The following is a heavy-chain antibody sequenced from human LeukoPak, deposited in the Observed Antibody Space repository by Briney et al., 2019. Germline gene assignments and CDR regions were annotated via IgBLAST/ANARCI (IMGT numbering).Heavy chain of an antibody. CDR1: GFTFSTYG. Sequence: GTSLRLSCAASGFTFSTYGMHWVRQAPGRGLEWVALITYDGYYKYYSDSVKGRFTISSDTSKNTLSLQMNSLRAEDTAVYYCARDLSPVVRASPMGYWGQGTLVTVSS. CDR2: ITYDGYYK. CDR3: ARDLSPVVRASPMGY. J-gene: IGHJ4*02. V-gene: IGHV3-30*03. D-gene: IGHD3-10*01.